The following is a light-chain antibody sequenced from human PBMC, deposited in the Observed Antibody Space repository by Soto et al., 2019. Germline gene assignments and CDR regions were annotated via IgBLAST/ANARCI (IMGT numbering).Light chain of an antibody. J-gene: IGKJ3*01. V-gene: IGKV1D-13*01. Sequence: AIQLTQSPSSLSAYVGDSVSITCRASQGIRGAVAWYQQKPGRPPKLLIYDASSLEVGVPSRFSGSRSGTDFILTVSSLQPEDFATYYCQQFDDYPFTFGPGTKVDIK. CDR2: DAS. CDR3: QQFDDYPFT. CDR1: QGIRGA.